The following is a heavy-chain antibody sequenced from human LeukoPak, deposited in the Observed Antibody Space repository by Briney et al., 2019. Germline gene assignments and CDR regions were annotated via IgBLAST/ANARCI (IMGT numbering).Heavy chain of an antibody. V-gene: IGHV3-48*03. CDR2: ISSSGSTI. CDR3: AKDLGSHWTTFDY. Sequence: GGSLRLSCAASGFTFSSYEMNWVRQAPGKGLEWVSYISSSGSTIYYADSVKGRFTISRDNSKNTIYLQMNSSRAEDTAMYYCAKDLGSHWTTFDYWGQGTLVTVSS. D-gene: IGHD1-1*01. CDR1: GFTFSSYE. J-gene: IGHJ4*02.